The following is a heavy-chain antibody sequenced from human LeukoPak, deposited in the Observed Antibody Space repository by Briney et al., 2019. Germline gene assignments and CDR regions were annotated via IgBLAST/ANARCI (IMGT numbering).Heavy chain of an antibody. CDR1: GRTFSSYA. J-gene: IGHJ6*03. CDR3: ARDGSTVTTESGYYYMDV. CDR2: IIPIFGTA. Sequence: SVKVSCKASGRTFSSYAISWVRQAPGQGLEWMGGIIPIFGTANYAQKFQGRVTITTDESTSPAYMELGSLRSEDAALYYCARDGSTVTTESGYYYMDVWGKGTTVTVSS. V-gene: IGHV1-69*05. D-gene: IGHD4-11*01.